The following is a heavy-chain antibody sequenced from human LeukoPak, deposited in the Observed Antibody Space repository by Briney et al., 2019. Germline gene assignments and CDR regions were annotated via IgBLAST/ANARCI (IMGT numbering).Heavy chain of an antibody. CDR1: GGSFSGYY. CDR2: INHSGST. D-gene: IGHD2-2*01. V-gene: IGHV4-34*01. CDR3: ARGQLLVPYYYPKVVPPKFDY. J-gene: IGHJ4*02. Sequence: KPSETPSLTCAVYGGSFSGYYWSWIRQPPGKGLEWIGEINHSGSTNYNPSLKSRVTISVDTSKNQFSLKLSSVTAADTAVYYCARGQLLVPYYYPKVVPPKFDYWGQGTLVTVSS.